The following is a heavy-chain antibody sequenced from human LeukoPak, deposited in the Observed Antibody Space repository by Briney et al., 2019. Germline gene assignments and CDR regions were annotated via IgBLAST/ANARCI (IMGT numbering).Heavy chain of an antibody. CDR3: VADPPGTNSPYFDY. D-gene: IGHD4/OR15-4a*01. J-gene: IGHJ4*02. CDR1: GFTFSSYS. V-gene: IGHV3-21*03. CDR2: ISSSSSYI. Sequence: GGSLRLSCAASGFTFSSYSMNWVRQAPGKGLEWVSSISSSSSYIYYADSVKGRFTISRDNAKNSLYLQMHSLRTEDTGVYYCVADPPGTNSPYFDYWGQGTLVTVSS.